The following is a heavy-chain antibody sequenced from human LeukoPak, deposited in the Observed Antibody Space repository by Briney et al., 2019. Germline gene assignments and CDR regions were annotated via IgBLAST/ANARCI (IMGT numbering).Heavy chain of an antibody. J-gene: IGHJ4*02. Sequence: ASVKVSCKASGYTFTSYDISWVRQATGQGLEWMGWMNPNSGNTGYAQKFQGRVTITRNTSISTAYMELSSLRSEDTAVYYCARGPHDSSGYYGVYWGQGTLVTVSS. CDR2: MNPNSGNT. CDR1: GYTFTSYD. CDR3: ARGPHDSSGYYGVY. D-gene: IGHD3-22*01. V-gene: IGHV1-8*03.